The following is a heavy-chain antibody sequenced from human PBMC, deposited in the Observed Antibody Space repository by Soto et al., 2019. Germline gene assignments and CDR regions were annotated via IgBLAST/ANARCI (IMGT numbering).Heavy chain of an antibody. CDR2: IIPVFGLV. D-gene: IGHD3-22*01. V-gene: IGHV1-69*01. J-gene: IGHJ6*02. Sequence: QVHLLLQAGAEVKKPGSSVKVSCKASGGTPSNSAISWVRQAPGQGLEWMGGIIPVFGLVKYAQNFQGRVTITADESTNKAYMELSSLRPEYTAVYYCAGGRLVVVGSRAYYGMDVGGQGTTVTVSS. CDR1: GGTPSNSA. CDR3: AGGRLVVVGSRAYYGMDV.